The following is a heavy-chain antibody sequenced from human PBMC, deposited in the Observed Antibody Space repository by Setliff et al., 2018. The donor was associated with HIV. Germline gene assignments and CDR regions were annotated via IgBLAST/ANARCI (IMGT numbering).Heavy chain of an antibody. J-gene: IGHJ4*02. CDR3: AKVDNGHCTSASCRDFDY. Sequence: GGSLRLSCAASGFTFSTYSMSWVRQVPGKGLEWVSAIDPSGSRIFYSDSVKGRFTISRDNSKNTLYLQMNSLTAEDTAVYYCAKVDNGHCTSASCRDFDYWGQGTLVTV. V-gene: IGHV3-23*01. CDR2: IDPSGSRI. CDR1: GFTFSTYS. D-gene: IGHD2-2*03.